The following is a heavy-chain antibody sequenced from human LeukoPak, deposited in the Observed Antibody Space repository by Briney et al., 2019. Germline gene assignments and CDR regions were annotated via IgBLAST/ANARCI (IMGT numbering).Heavy chain of an antibody. CDR1: GFTFSSYG. V-gene: IGHV3-33*01. Sequence: GRSLRLSCAASGFTFSSYGMHWVRQAPGKGLEWVAVIWYDGSNKYYADSVKGRFTISRDNSKNTLYLQMNSLRAEDTAVHYCARAVGGGEYYFDYWGQGTLVTVSS. CDR3: ARAVGGGEYYFDY. J-gene: IGHJ4*02. D-gene: IGHD3-10*01. CDR2: IWYDGSNK.